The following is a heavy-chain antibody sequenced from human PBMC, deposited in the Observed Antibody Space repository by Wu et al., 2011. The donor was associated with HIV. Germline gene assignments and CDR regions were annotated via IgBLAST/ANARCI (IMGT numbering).Heavy chain of an antibody. CDR1: GYTLTDYY. D-gene: IGHD3-10*01. V-gene: IGHV1-46*01. CDR2: INPSGGST. Sequence: QVQLVQSGAEVKKPGASVKVSCKASGYTLTDYYMHWVRQAPGQGLEWMGRINPSGGSTNNAQKFQGRVTMTRDTSTSTVYMELSSLRSEDTAVYYCARDRPPDGGYGHSYYFYGMDVWGQGTTVTVSS. CDR3: ARDRPPDGGYGHSYYFYGMDV. J-gene: IGHJ6*02.